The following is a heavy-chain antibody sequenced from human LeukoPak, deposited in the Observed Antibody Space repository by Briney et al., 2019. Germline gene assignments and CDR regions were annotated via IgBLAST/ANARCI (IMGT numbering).Heavy chain of an antibody. V-gene: IGHV3-23*01. CDR3: VKSPLNLGYCSGGSCHYFDY. D-gene: IGHD2-15*01. CDR1: GFTFSSCA. CDR2: ISGTGGTT. Sequence: PGGSLRLSCVGSGFTFSSCAMIWVRQPPGKGLEWVSVISGTGGTTYDADSVKGRFTISRDNSKNTLYLQMNSLRADDTAVYYCVKSPLNLGYCSGGSCHYFDYWGQGTLVTVSS. J-gene: IGHJ4*02.